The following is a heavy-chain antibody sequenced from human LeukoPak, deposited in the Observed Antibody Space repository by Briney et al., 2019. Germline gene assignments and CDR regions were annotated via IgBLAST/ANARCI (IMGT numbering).Heavy chain of an antibody. D-gene: IGHD6-25*01. CDR1: GRSISSSNYY. J-gene: IGHJ4*02. CDR2: IHQSGSA. V-gene: IGHV4-39*02. CDR3: ARLNRISGFFDF. Sequence: PSETLSLTCTVSGRSISSSNYYWGWLRQPPGKGLEWIGTIHQSGSAHYNPSLKSQVTISVDTSKNHFSLKLTSVTAPDTAVHSCARLNRISGFFDFWGQGTLVTVSS.